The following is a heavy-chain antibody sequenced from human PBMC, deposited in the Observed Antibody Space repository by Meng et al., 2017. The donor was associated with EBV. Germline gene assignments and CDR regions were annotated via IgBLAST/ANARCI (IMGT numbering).Heavy chain of an antibody. CDR1: GGLPPSFA. V-gene: IGHV1-69*01. CDR3: ASAEHYGDYVFEY. D-gene: IGHD4-17*01. CDR2: IIPLFHTT. J-gene: IGHJ4*02. Sequence: VQLGLFGAGEEQPGSLVKVSRKTSGGLPPSFAISWVRQAPGQGLEWMGGIIPLFHTTNYAQKFQGRLHIIADESSATTYMELSSLRSEDTAIYYCASAEHYGDYVFEYWGQGTLVTVSS.